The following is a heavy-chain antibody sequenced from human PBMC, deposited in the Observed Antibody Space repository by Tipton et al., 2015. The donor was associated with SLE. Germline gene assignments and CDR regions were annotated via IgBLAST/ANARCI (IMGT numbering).Heavy chain of an antibody. V-gene: IGHV4-59*12. CDR2: FSDSGTT. Sequence: TLSLTCTASGGSITPYFWSWIRQPPGRGLEWIGYFSDSGTTNYNPSLASLVTISIDTSKNQFSLKLSSVTAADTAVYYCAGLPGLWFGELLPYWGQGTLVTVSS. D-gene: IGHD3-10*01. CDR3: AGLPGLWFGELLPY. CDR1: GGSITPYF. J-gene: IGHJ4*02.